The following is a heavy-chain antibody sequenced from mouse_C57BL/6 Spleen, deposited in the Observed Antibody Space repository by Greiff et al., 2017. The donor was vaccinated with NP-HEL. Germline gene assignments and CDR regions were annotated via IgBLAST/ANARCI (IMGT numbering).Heavy chain of an antibody. CDR1: GYTFTSYW. D-gene: IGHD1-1*01. CDR2: IYPGSGST. V-gene: IGHV1-55*01. J-gene: IGHJ1*03. Sequence: QVQLQQPGAELVKPGASVKMSCKASGYTFTSYWITWVKQRPGQGLEWIGEIYPGSGSTNYNEKFKSKATLTVDTSSSTAYMQLSSLTSEDSAVYYCARSSYWYFDVWGTGTTVTVSS. CDR3: ARSSYWYFDV.